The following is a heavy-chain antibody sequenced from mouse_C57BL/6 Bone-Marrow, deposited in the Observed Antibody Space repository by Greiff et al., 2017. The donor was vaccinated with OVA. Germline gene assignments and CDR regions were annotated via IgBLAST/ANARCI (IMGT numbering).Heavy chain of an antibody. CDR2: IDPETGGT. D-gene: IGHD2-2*01. J-gene: IGHJ2*01. V-gene: IGHV1-15*01. Sequence: VKLQQSGAELVRPGASVTLSCKASGYTFTDYEMHWVKQTPVHGLEWIGAIDPETGGTAYNQKFKGKAILTADKSSSTAYMELRSLTSEDSAVYYCTRWDLLWLRRPYFDYWGQGTTLTVSS. CDR3: TRWDLLWLRRPYFDY. CDR1: GYTFTDYE.